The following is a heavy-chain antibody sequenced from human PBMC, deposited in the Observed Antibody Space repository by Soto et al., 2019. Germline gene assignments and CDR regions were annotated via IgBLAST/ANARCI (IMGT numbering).Heavy chain of an antibody. Sequence: EVQLLESGGKLVQPGGSLTLSCAASGFTFSTYAMAWVRQAPGKGLEWVSGVSASGLNTDYADPVKGRFYISRDNSKNTVSLHMNSLRAEDTAWYYCAKERPRRTSGYVFDYWGQGTPVTVSS. D-gene: IGHD5-18*01. V-gene: IGHV3-23*01. J-gene: IGHJ4*02. CDR2: VSASGLNT. CDR1: GFTFSTYA. CDR3: AKERPRRTSGYVFDY.